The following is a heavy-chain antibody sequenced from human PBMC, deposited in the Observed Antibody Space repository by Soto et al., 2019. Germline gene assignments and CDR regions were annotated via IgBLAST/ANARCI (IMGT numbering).Heavy chain of an antibody. CDR2: IYYSGST. D-gene: IGHD5-18*01. CDR3: ARSDTAMVTVVSYFDY. Sequence: QVQLQESGPGLVKPSQTLSLTCTVSGGSISSGGYYWSWIRQHPGKGLEWIGYIYYSGSTYYNPSLKSRVNISVDTSKNQFSLKLSSVTAADTAVYYCARSDTAMVTVVSYFDYWGQGTLVTVSS. V-gene: IGHV4-31*03. J-gene: IGHJ4*02. CDR1: GGSISSGGYY.